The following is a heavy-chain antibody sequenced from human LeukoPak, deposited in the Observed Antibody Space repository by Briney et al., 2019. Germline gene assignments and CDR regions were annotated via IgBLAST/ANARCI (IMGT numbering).Heavy chain of an antibody. D-gene: IGHD4-17*01. CDR3: ARGTLTTMTNVLFDY. CDR1: GPGSFIGYY. Sequence: SDTLSLTCAVSGPGSFIGYYWSWIRQPPGRGLEWIGEVNHNGITNYNPSLKSRLSISLGTSKNQFSLNLTSVTAADSAVYYCARGTLTTMTNVLFDYWDQGSLVTVSS. CDR2: VNHNGIT. V-gene: IGHV4-34*01. J-gene: IGHJ4*02.